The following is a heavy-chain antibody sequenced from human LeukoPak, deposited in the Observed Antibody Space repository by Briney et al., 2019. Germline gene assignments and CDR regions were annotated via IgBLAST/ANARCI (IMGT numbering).Heavy chain of an antibody. CDR3: ARDRAATNWMDV. Sequence: GGSLRLSCAASGFTFSSYAMHWVRQAPGKGLEWVSVIYSGGSTYYADSVKGRFTISRDNSKNTLYLQMNSLRAEDTAVYYCARDRAATNWMDVWGQGTTVAVSS. D-gene: IGHD5-24*01. CDR1: GFTFSSYA. V-gene: IGHV3-66*01. J-gene: IGHJ6*02. CDR2: IYSGGST.